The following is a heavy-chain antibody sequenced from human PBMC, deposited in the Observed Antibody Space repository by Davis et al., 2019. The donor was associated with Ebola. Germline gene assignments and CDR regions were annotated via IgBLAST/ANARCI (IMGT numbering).Heavy chain of an antibody. Sequence: GGSLRLSCAASGFTFRNAWMSWVRQAPVKGLEWVGRIKSRTDGGTTDYAAPVKGRFIISRDDSKNTLYLQMNSLKIEDTAVYYCTPALWFGEFDYWGQGTLVTVSS. CDR2: IKSRTDGGTT. J-gene: IGHJ4*02. V-gene: IGHV3-15*01. CDR3: TPALWFGEFDY. CDR1: GFTFRNAW. D-gene: IGHD3-10*01.